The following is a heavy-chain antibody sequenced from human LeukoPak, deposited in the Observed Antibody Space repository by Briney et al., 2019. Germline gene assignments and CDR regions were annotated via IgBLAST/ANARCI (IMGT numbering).Heavy chain of an antibody. CDR2: AGWAGSTT. D-gene: IGHD3-10*02. CDR3: AKELDTMFFDY. V-gene: IGHV3-43*01. J-gene: IGHJ4*02. Sequence: GGSLRLSCATSGSNFDRYTIHWVRQAPGKGLEWVSLAGWAGSTTFYSDSVRGRFTISRDSGRKSVYLQMNSLTTDDTAFYFCAKELDTMFFDYWGQGALVTVSS. CDR1: GSNFDRYT.